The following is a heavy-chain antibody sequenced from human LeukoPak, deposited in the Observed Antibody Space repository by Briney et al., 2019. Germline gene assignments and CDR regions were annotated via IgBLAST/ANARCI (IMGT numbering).Heavy chain of an antibody. Sequence: SVKVSLKSSLGTFSSYAISGVRQAPGQGLDWVGGIISIFGTANYAQKFQGRVTITADKSTRTAYMELSSMRSEDTAVYYCARANRPLWFGGALFDYWGQGTLVTVSS. CDR1: LGTFSSYA. CDR3: ARANRPLWFGGALFDY. D-gene: IGHD3-10*01. CDR2: IISIFGTA. J-gene: IGHJ4*02. V-gene: IGHV1-69*06.